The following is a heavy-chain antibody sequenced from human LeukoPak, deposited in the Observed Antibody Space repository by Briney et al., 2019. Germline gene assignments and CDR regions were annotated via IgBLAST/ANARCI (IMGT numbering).Heavy chain of an antibody. V-gene: IGHV3-21*01. CDR3: VRDLMGSGSTTAYLHH. CDR2: ISRSSRHV. CDR1: GFTFSDYS. D-gene: IGHD1-1*01. J-gene: IGHJ1*01. Sequence: SEGSLRLSCAASGFTFSDYSMNWVRQAPGKGLEWVSSISRSSRHVYYAGSVKGRFTISRDNAKNSLYLQMNSLRAEDMAVYFCVRDLMGSGSTTAYLHHWGQGTLVTVSS.